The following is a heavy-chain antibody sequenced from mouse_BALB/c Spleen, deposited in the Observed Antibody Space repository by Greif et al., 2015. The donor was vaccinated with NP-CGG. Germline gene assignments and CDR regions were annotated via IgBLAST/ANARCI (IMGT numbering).Heavy chain of an antibody. Sequence: QVQLQQSGAELARPGASVKMSCKASGYTFTSYTMHWVKQRPGQGLEWIGYINPSSGFTNYNQKFKDKATLTADKSSSTAYMRLSSLTSEDSAVYYCARWEGYDYGRFAYWGQGTLVTVSA. CDR3: ARWEGYDYGRFAY. V-gene: IGHV1-4*01. CDR2: INPSSGFT. J-gene: IGHJ3*01. CDR1: GYTFTSYT. D-gene: IGHD2-4*01.